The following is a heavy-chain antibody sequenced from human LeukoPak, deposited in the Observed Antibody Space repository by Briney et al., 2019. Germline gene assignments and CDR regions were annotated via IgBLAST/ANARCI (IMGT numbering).Heavy chain of an antibody. CDR3: AKDGGRITMIVVVTKDFDY. V-gene: IGHV3-30*02. CDR2: IRYDGSNK. D-gene: IGHD3-22*01. CDR1: GFTFSSYG. J-gene: IGHJ4*02. Sequence: GGSLRLSCAASGFTFSSYGMHWVRQAPGKGLEWVAFIRYDGSNKYYADSVKGRFTISRDNSRNTLYLQMNSLRAEDTAVYYCAKDGGRITMIVVVTKDFDYWGQGTLVTVSS.